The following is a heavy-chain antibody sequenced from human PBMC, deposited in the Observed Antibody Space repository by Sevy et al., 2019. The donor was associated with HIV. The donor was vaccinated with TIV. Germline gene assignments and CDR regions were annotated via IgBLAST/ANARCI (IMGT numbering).Heavy chain of an antibody. V-gene: IGHV4-59*08. Sequence: SETLSLTCTVSGGSITSLYWNWSRQPPGKGLEWIANIYYNGHINYNPTLKSRVTLSLVTSKNQFSLRLSSVTAADTAMYYCAGENAWGRGYSWGQGTLVTVSS. J-gene: IGHJ4*02. D-gene: IGHD1-26*01. CDR3: AGENAWGRGYS. CDR1: GGSITSLY. CDR2: IYYNGHI.